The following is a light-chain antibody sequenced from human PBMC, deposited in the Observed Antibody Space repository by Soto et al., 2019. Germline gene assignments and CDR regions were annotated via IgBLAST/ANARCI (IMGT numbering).Light chain of an antibody. CDR3: AAWDDSLNGQV. CDR2: SNN. CDR1: SSNIGSNT. V-gene: IGLV1-44*01. Sequence: QSVLTQPPSASGTPGRRVTISCSGRSSNIGSNTVNWYQQLPGTAPKLLIYSNNQRPSGVPDRFSGSKSGTSASLAISGLQSEDEADYYCAAWDDSLNGQVFGTGTKVTVL. J-gene: IGLJ1*01.